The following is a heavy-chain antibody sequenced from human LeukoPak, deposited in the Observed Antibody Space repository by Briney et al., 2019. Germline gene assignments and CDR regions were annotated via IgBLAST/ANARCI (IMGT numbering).Heavy chain of an antibody. V-gene: IGHV3-30*18. CDR1: GFTFSNYG. CDR3: AKLLTAGTTSDY. D-gene: IGHD1-1*01. CDR2: ISYDGSNK. Sequence: PGGSLRLSCAASGFTFSNYGMHWVRQAPGKGLEWVAVISYDGSNKYYADSVKGRFTISRDNSKNTLYLQMNSLRAEDTAVYYCAKLLTAGTTSDYWGQGTLVTVSS. J-gene: IGHJ4*02.